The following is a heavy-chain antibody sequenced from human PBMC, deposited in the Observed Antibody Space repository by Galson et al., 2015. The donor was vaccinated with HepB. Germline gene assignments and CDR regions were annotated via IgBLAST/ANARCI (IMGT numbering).Heavy chain of an antibody. Sequence: SLRLSCAASGFTLVNYAMIWVRKAPGRGLEWVSGISASGGRTYYADSVKGRFTISRDNSKNKLYLEMNSLRVEDTAEYYCAKDGGDCSDGECYYFDCWGQGTLVTVSS. V-gene: IGHV3-23*01. CDR1: GFTLVNYA. J-gene: IGHJ4*02. D-gene: IGHD2-15*01. CDR2: ISASGGRT. CDR3: AKDGGDCSDGECYYFDC.